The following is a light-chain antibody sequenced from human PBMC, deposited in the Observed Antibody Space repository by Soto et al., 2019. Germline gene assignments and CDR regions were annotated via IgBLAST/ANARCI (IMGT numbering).Light chain of an antibody. Sequence: DIQMTQSPSTLSASVGDRVTITCRASESISSWLAWYQQKPGKAPKLLIYKASSLESGVPSRFSGSGSGTEFTLTISSLQPDDFTTYYCQQYNSYSLTFGGGTKVEIK. CDR3: QQYNSYSLT. CDR2: KAS. CDR1: ESISSW. V-gene: IGKV1-5*03. J-gene: IGKJ4*01.